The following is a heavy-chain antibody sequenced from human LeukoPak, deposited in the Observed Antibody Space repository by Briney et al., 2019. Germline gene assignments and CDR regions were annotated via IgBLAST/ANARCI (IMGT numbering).Heavy chain of an antibody. CDR2: IYSGGST. V-gene: IGHV3-53*01. J-gene: IGHJ4*02. D-gene: IGHD1-1*01. CDR1: GFTVSSNY. Sequence: GGSLRLSCAASGFTVSSNYMSWVRQAPGKGLEWVSVIYSGGSTYYADSVKGRFTISRDNAKNTLFLQMNSLRAEDTAVYFCVRGYIYNTAVYFDYWGQGTPVTVSS. CDR3: VRGYIYNTAVYFDY.